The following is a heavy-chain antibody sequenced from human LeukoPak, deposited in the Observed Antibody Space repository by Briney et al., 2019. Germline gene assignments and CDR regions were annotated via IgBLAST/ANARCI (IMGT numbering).Heavy chain of an antibody. CDR2: IYSGGST. J-gene: IGHJ4*02. D-gene: IGHD3-22*01. Sequence: GGSLRLSCAASGFTVSSNYMSWVRQAPGKGLEWVSVIYSGGSTYYADSVKGRFTISRDNSKNTLYLQMNSLRAEDTAVYYCARERSYYYDSSGYPPVVWGQGTLVTVSS. V-gene: IGHV3-53*01. CDR1: GFTVSSNY. CDR3: ARERSYYYDSSGYPPVV.